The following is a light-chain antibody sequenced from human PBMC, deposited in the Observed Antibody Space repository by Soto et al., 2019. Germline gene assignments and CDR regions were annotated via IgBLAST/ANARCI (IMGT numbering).Light chain of an antibody. CDR2: SNH. J-gene: IGLJ2*01. CDR1: SSNIGSNY. V-gene: IGLV1-47*02. Sequence: QPVLTQPPSASGTPGQRVTISCSGSSSNIGSNYVYWYQQLPGTAPKLLIYSNHQRPSGVPDRFSGSKSGTSASLAISGLRSEDEADYYCAAWDDSLSGLVFGGGTKLTVL. CDR3: AAWDDSLSGLV.